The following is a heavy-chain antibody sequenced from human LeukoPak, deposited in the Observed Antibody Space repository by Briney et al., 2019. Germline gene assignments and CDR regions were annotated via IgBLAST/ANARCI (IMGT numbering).Heavy chain of an antibody. CDR3: ARGKMGATNAFDI. Sequence: SETLSLTCAVSGGSISSGGYSWSWIRQPPGKGLEWIGYIYHSGSTYYNPSLKSRVTISVDRSKNQFSLKLSSVTAADTAVYYCARGKMGATNAFDIWGQGTMVTVSS. J-gene: IGHJ3*02. V-gene: IGHV4-30-2*01. D-gene: IGHD1-26*01. CDR1: GGSISSGGYS. CDR2: IYHSGST.